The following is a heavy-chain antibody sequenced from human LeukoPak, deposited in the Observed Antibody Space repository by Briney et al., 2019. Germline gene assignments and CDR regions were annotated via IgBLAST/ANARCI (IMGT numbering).Heavy chain of an antibody. CDR1: GYTFTGYY. J-gene: IGHJ5*02. Sequence: ASVKVSCKASGYTFTGYYMHWVRQAPGQGLEWMGGFDPEDGETIYAQKFQGRVTMTEDTSTDTAYMELSSLRSEDTAVYYCATFPGRIVGATSRRGWFDPWGQGTLVTVSS. D-gene: IGHD1-26*01. V-gene: IGHV1-24*01. CDR2: FDPEDGET. CDR3: ATFPGRIVGATSRRGWFDP.